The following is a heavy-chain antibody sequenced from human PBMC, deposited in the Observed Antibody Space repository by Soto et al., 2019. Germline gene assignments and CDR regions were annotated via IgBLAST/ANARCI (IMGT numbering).Heavy chain of an antibody. CDR3: AKNGQPPYYYYGLDV. D-gene: IGHD2-8*01. V-gene: IGHV1-18*01. CDR1: GYTFTSYG. CDR2: ISAYNGNT. J-gene: IGHJ6*02. Sequence: ASVKVSCKASGYTFTSYGISWVRQAPGQGLEWMGWISAYNGNTNYAQKFQGRVTMTTDTSTSTAYMELRSLRSDDTAVYYCAKNGQPPYYYYGLDVWGQGTKVTVSS.